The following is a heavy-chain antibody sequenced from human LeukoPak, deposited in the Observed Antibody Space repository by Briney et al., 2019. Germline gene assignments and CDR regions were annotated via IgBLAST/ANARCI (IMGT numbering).Heavy chain of an antibody. D-gene: IGHD3-10*01. CDR1: GFTFSSYG. CDR3: AKDPSDYYGVDV. CDR2: IRYDGSNK. Sequence: GGSLRLSCAASGFTFSSYGMHWVRQAPGKGLEWVAFIRYDGSNKYYADSVKGRFTISGDNSKNTLYLQMNSLRAEDTAVYYCAKDPSDYYGVDVWGQGTTVTVSS. J-gene: IGHJ6*02. V-gene: IGHV3-30*02.